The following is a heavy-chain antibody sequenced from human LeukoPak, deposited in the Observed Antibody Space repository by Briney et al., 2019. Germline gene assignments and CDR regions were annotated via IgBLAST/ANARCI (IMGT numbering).Heavy chain of an antibody. Sequence: ASVKVSCKASGYTFTGYYMHWVRRAPGQGLEWMGWINPNSGGTNYAQKFQGRVTMTRDTSISTAYMELSRLRSDDTAVYYCARDPGGIVVVVAATGGNWFDPWGQGTLVTVSS. V-gene: IGHV1-2*02. CDR3: ARDPGGIVVVVAATGGNWFDP. CDR2: INPNSGGT. J-gene: IGHJ5*02. D-gene: IGHD2-15*01. CDR1: GYTFTGYY.